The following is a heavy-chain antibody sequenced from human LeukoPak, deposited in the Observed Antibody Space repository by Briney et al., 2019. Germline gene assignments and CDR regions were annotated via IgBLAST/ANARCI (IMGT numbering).Heavy chain of an antibody. CDR3: ARQSVSTNYYYGMDV. D-gene: IGHD2-2*01. V-gene: IGHV5-51*01. Sequence: GESLKISCKGSGYSFTSYWIAWVRQTPGKGLEWMGIFHPGDSDTRYSPSFQGQVTMSADKSISTAYLQWSSLKDSDTAMYCCARQSVSTNYYYGMDVWGQGTTVTVSS. CDR2: FHPGDSDT. J-gene: IGHJ6*02. CDR1: GYSFTSYW.